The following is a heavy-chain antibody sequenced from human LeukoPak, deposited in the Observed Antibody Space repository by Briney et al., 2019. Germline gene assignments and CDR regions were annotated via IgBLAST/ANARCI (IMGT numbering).Heavy chain of an antibody. CDR1: GGSFSGYY. CDR2: INHSGST. Sequence: SETLSLTCAVYGGSFSGYYWSWIRQPPGKGLEWIREINHSGSTNYNPSLKSRVTISVDTSKNQFSLKLSSVTAADTAVYYCARGRLRWPFDYWGQGTLVTVSS. D-gene: IGHD4-23*01. J-gene: IGHJ4*02. V-gene: IGHV4-34*01. CDR3: ARGRLRWPFDY.